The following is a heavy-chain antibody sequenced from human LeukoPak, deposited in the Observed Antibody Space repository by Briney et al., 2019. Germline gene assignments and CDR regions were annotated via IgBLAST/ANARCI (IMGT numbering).Heavy chain of an antibody. CDR1: GFTFSSYA. CDR3: AKVMGYCSGGSCYPGY. D-gene: IGHD2-15*01. V-gene: IGHV3-23*01. J-gene: IGHJ4*02. Sequence: GGSLRLSCAASGFTFSSYAMSWVRQAPGKGLEWVSAISGSGGSTYYADSVKGRFTISRDNSKNTLYLQMNSLRAEDTAVYYCAKVMGYCSGGSCYPGYWGQGTPVTVSS. CDR2: ISGSGGST.